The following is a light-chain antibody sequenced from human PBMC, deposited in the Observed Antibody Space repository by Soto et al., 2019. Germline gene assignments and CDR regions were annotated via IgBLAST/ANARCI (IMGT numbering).Light chain of an antibody. V-gene: IGKV1-39*01. CDR1: QSISSH. J-gene: IGKJ3*01. Sequence: DIQMTQSPSSLSASVGDRVTITCRASQSISSHLNWYQQKPGKAPKVLIYAASSLQIGVPSRFSGSASGTDFTLTISSLQPEDFATYYCQQSYSTPFTFGPGTKVDVK. CDR3: QQSYSTPFT. CDR2: AAS.